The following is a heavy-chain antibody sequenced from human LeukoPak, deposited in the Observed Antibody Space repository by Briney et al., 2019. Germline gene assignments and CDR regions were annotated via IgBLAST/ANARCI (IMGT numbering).Heavy chain of an antibody. V-gene: IGHV4-59*11. CDR2: IFYSGNT. J-gene: IGHJ6*03. CDR3: AREGYCSSTSCRENYMDV. D-gene: IGHD2-2*01. CDR1: GGSIGSHY. Sequence: ASETLSLTCTVSGGSIGSHYWSWIRQPPGKGLEWIGYIFYSGNTNYNPSLKSRVTISVDTSKNQFSLMLSSVTAADTAVYYCAREGYCSSTSCRENYMDVWGKGTTVTVSS.